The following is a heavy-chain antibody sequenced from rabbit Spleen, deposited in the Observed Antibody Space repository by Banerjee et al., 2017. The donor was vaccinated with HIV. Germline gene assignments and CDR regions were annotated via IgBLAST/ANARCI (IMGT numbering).Heavy chain of an antibody. J-gene: IGHJ6*01. CDR2: IDAGSSGFT. CDR1: GFSFSSSSY. D-gene: IGHD1-1*01. CDR3: ARDSSSSFSSYGMDL. Sequence: QEQLEESGGDLVKPEGSLTLTCTASGFSFSSSSYMCWVRQAPGKGLEWIACIDAGSSGFTYFASWAKGRFTCSKTSSTTATLQMTRLTVADTATYFCARDSSSSFSSYGMDLWGPGTLVTVS. V-gene: IGHV1S45*01.